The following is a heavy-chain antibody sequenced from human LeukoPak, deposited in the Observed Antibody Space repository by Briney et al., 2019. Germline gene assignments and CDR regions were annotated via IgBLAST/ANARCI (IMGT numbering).Heavy chain of an antibody. CDR3: VIMPGY. J-gene: IGHJ4*02. CDR2: MYYSGST. V-gene: IGHV4-39*01. CDR1: GGSISSSSSY. D-gene: IGHD2-2*01. Sequence: SETLSLTCTVSGGSISSSSSYRGWIRQPPGKELEWIGSMYYSGSTYYNPSLKSRVTISVDTSKNQFSLKLSSVTAADTAVYYCVIMPGYWGQGTLVTVSS.